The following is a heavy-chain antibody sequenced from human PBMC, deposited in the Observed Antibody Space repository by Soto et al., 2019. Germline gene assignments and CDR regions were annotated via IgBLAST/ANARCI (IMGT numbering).Heavy chain of an antibody. Sequence: ASVEVSCRASGYTFTSYAMHWVRQAPGQRLEWMGWINAGNGNTKYSQKFQGRVTITRDTSASTAYMELSSLRSEDTAVYYCARDRVLAAAGTARYYYGMDVWGQGTTVTVSS. CDR3: ARDRVLAAAGTARYYYGMDV. V-gene: IGHV1-3*01. CDR2: INAGNGNT. J-gene: IGHJ6*02. D-gene: IGHD6-13*01. CDR1: GYTFTSYA.